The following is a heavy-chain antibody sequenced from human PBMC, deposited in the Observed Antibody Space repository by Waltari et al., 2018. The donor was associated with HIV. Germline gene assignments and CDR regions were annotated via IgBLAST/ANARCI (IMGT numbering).Heavy chain of an antibody. CDR2: TYYRSKWYK. CDR1: GDSVSSNSAA. Sequence: QVQLQQSGPGLVKPSQTLSLTCAISGDSVSSNSAAWHWIRQSPSRGLEWLGRTYYRSKWYKYYAVSVKSRITINPDTSKNQFSLQLNALTPEDTAVYYCAREPGWGSRAYYYGMDVWGQGTTVTVSS. CDR3: AREPGWGSRAYYYGMDV. D-gene: IGHD7-27*01. J-gene: IGHJ6*02. V-gene: IGHV6-1*01.